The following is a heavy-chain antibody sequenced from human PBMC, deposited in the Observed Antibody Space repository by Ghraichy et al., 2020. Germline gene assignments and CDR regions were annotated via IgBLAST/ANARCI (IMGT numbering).Heavy chain of an antibody. CDR3: ARTDITMVRSYVF. CDR2: INHSGST. V-gene: IGHV4-34*01. D-gene: IGHD3-10*01. J-gene: IGHJ4*02. CDR1: GGSFSGYY. Sequence: GSLRLSCAVYGGSFSGYYWSWIRQPPGKGLEWIGEINHSGSTNYNPSLKSRVTISVDTSKNQFSLKLSSVTAADTAVYYCARTDITMVRSYVFWGQGTLVTVSS.